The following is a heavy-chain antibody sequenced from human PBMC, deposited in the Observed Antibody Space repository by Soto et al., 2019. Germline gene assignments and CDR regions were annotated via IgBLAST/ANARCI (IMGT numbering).Heavy chain of an antibody. J-gene: IGHJ4*02. Sequence: EVQLVESGGGLVQPGGSLRLSCAASGFTFSSYWMHWVRQAPGQGLVWVSRINSDGSGTTYADSVKGRFTISRDNAKNTLYLQMNSLRAEDSAVYYCQSGIAAAGSIDYWGQGTLVTVSS. D-gene: IGHD6-13*01. CDR1: GFTFSSYW. CDR2: INSDGSGT. V-gene: IGHV3-74*01. CDR3: QSGIAAAGSIDY.